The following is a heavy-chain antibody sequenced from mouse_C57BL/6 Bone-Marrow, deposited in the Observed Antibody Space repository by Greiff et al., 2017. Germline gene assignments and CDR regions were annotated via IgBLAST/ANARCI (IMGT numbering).Heavy chain of an antibody. CDR1: GYSITSGYY. Sequence: ESGPGLVQPSQSLSLTCSFTGYSITSGYYWNWLRQFPGNKLEWMCYISYNGSNNYNPSLKNRISITRDTSKNLFFLKLNSVTTEDTATYYCARGVTSYYFDYGGQGTTLPVSS. V-gene: IGHV3-6*01. D-gene: IGHD2-1*01. CDR2: ISYNGSN. J-gene: IGHJ2*01. CDR3: ARGVTSYYFDY.